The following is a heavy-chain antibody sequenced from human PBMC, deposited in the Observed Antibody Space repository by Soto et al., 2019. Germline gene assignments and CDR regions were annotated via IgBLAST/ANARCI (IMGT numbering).Heavy chain of an antibody. J-gene: IGHJ5*02. CDR2: IYYSGST. Sequence: SENLSHTCSVSGGSIRTSSYYWGWIRQPPGKGLEWIGSIYYSGSTYYNPSLKSRVTISVDTSKNQFSLKLSSVTAADTAVYYCTSKTGTLFYPWGQRTLVTVSS. V-gene: IGHV4-39*01. CDR3: TSKTGTLFYP. D-gene: IGHD1-1*01. CDR1: GGSIRTSSYY.